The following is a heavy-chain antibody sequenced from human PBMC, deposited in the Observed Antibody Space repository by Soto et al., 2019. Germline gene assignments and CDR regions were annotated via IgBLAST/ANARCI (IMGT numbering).Heavy chain of an antibody. Sequence: QVPLVESGGGVVQPGRSLRLSCAASGFTFSNYGMHWVRQAPGKGLEWVAGISYDGSHKYYADSVKGRFTISRDNSKKILSLQMNSLRGDDTAVYYCPKGPRIAVAALGDSWGQGTLVSVSS. CDR2: ISYDGSHK. D-gene: IGHD6-19*01. V-gene: IGHV3-30*18. CDR3: PKGPRIAVAALGDS. CDR1: GFTFSNYG. J-gene: IGHJ5*01.